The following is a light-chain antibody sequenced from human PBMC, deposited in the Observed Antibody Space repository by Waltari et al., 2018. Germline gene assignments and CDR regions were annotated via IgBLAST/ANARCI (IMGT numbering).Light chain of an antibody. Sequence: SYELTQPPSVSVSPGQTASITCSGDKLGDKYACWYQQKPGQSPVLVIYQDSKRPSGIPERFSGSKSGNTATLTIGGTQAMDEADYYCQAWDSSIVVFGGGTKLTVL. CDR1: KLGDKY. CDR2: QDS. V-gene: IGLV3-1*01. J-gene: IGLJ2*01. CDR3: QAWDSSIVV.